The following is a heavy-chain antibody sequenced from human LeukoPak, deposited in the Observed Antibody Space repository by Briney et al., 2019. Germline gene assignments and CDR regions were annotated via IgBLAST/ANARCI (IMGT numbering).Heavy chain of an antibody. V-gene: IGHV4-59*01. Sequence: PSETLSLTCAVYGGSFSGYYWSWIRQPPGKRLEWIGYVAYSGATNYNLSFKSRVTISLDTSKTQFSLKLSSVTAADTAFYYCARTVSGYYFDAWGPGTLVTVSS. CDR1: GGSFSGYY. CDR3: ARTVSGYYFDA. J-gene: IGHJ5*02. D-gene: IGHD5-12*01. CDR2: VAYSGAT.